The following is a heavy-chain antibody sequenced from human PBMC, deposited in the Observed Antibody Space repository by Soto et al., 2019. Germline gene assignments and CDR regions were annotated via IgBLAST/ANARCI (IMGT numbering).Heavy chain of an antibody. CDR3: ARDPFGSGYQMTFDY. CDR2: IYYSGST. Sequence: PSETLSLTCTVSGGSISSYYWSWIRQPPGKGLEWIGYIYYSGSTNYNPSLKSRVTISVDTSKNQFSLKLSSVTAADTAVYYCARDPFGSGYQMTFDYWGQGTLVTVSS. J-gene: IGHJ4*02. D-gene: IGHD3-22*01. V-gene: IGHV4-59*01. CDR1: GGSISSYY.